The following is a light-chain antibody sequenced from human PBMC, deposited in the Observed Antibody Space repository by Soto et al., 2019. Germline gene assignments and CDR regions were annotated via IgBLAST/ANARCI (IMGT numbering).Light chain of an antibody. CDR3: NSHKSRNARV. Sequence: QSVLTQPASVSGSPGQSITISCTGTSSDVGGYNHVSWYQHHPGKAPKLMIYEVSNRPSGVSNRFSGSKSGNTASLTISGLQDEDEADYYRNSHKSRNARVFGTGTKVTVL. V-gene: IGLV2-14*01. CDR2: EVS. CDR1: SSDVGGYNH. J-gene: IGLJ1*01.